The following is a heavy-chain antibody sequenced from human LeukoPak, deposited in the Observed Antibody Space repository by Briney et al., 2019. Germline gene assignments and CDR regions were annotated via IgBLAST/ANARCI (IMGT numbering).Heavy chain of an antibody. CDR1: GFSFSNYW. J-gene: IGHJ4*02. Sequence: QPGGSLRLSCAASGFSFSNYWMHWVRQAPGKGLVWVTRMNSDGSATYYADSVQGRFTISRDNAKNTLYLQMNSLRAEDTAMYFCAKGPKYFDSWGQGTLVTVSS. CDR2: MNSDGSAT. CDR3: AKGPKYFDS. V-gene: IGHV3-74*01.